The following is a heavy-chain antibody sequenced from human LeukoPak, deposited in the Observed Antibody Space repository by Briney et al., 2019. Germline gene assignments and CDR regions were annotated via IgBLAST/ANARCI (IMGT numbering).Heavy chain of an antibody. CDR1: GFAFSSYA. CDR3: ARRVAELDY. D-gene: IGHD6-19*01. Sequence: GGSLRLSCAAAGFAFSSYAMSWVRQAPGKGLEWVSAISGSGGSTYYADSVKGRFTISRDNSKNTLYLQMNSLRAEDTAVYYCARRVAELDYWGQGTLVTVSS. J-gene: IGHJ4*02. CDR2: ISGSGGST. V-gene: IGHV3-23*01.